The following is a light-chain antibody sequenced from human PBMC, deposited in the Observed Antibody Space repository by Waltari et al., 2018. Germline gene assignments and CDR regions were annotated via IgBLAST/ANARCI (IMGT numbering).Light chain of an antibody. Sequence: IQLTQSPSSLSASVGDRVTITYRASQGISNYLAWYQQKPGRAPKLLIYSASTLQSGVPSRFSCSGSRTDFTLTISNLQPEDCATCYCQQLNSYPLTFGGGTKVEIK. CDR2: SAS. V-gene: IGKV1-9*01. J-gene: IGKJ4*01. CDR1: QGISNY. CDR3: QQLNSYPLT.